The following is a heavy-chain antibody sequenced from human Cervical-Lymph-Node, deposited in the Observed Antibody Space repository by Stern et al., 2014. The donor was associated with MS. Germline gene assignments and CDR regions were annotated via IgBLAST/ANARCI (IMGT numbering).Heavy chain of an antibody. Sequence: QLVESGGGMVQPGRSLRLSWVASGFTFSKYGMHWVRQAPGKGLEWLAVISYNGTNHVSADSVQGRFTISRDNSKNTLYLQMSSLRTEDTAVYYCAKGKRPVAFRFEPWCQGTLVTVSS. V-gene: IGHV3-30*18. CDR1: GFTFSKYG. D-gene: IGHD6-19*01. CDR3: AKGKRPVAFRFEP. CDR2: ISYNGTNH. J-gene: IGHJ5*02.